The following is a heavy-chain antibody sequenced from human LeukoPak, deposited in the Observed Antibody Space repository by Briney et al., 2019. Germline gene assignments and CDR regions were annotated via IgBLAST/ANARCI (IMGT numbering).Heavy chain of an antibody. J-gene: IGHJ3*02. CDR2: ISYDGSNK. Sequence: PGRSLRLSCAASGFTFSSYAMHWVRQAPGKGLEWVAVISYDGSNKYYADSVKGRFTISRDNSKNTLYLQMNSLRAEDTAVYYCAGSDIVATVEAFDIWGQGTMVTVSS. CDR1: GFTFSSYA. CDR3: AGSDIVATVEAFDI. D-gene: IGHD5-12*01. V-gene: IGHV3-30-3*01.